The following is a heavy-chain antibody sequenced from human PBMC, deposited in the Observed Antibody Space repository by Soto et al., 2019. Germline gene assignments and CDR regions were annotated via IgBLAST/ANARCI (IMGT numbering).Heavy chain of an antibody. J-gene: IGHJ4*02. D-gene: IGHD2-8*01. CDR3: EGPRQDDGHRAYDD. CDR2: IDPSDSYT. Sequence: ESLKLSCQGSGYPFTPYWITWGRQMPGRGLEWMGRIDPSDSYTNYSPSFQGHVTISADKSTNTAYLEWRSLKASDSAIYYCEGPRQDDGHRAYDDWGPGTRVTLAS. CDR1: GYPFTPYW. V-gene: IGHV5-10-1*01.